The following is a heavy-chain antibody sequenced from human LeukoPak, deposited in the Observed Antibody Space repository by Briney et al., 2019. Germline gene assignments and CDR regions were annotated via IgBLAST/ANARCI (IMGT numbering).Heavy chain of an antibody. J-gene: IGHJ4*02. D-gene: IGHD6-6*01. CDR2: ISSGGSTT. Sequence: GGSLRLSCAASGYTFSDHYMSWIRQAPGKGLECVSYISSGGSTTYYTDSVKGRFTISRDNGKNALYLQMNSLRAEDTAVYYCAREIAADRGFDSWGQGTLVTVSS. CDR3: AREIAADRGFDS. V-gene: IGHV3-11*01. CDR1: GYTFSDHY.